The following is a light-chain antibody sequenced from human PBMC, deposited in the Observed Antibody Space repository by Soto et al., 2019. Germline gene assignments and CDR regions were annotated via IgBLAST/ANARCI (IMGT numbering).Light chain of an antibody. CDR1: SSDVGGYNY. Sequence: QSVLTQPASVSGSPGQSITISCTGTSSDVGGYNYVSWYQQHPGKAPKLMIYDVSNRPSGVSNRFSGSKSGNTASLTISGLQAEDEADYYCSSYTSSRGVFGTVTKLTVL. CDR2: DVS. CDR3: SSYTSSRGV. J-gene: IGLJ1*01. V-gene: IGLV2-14*01.